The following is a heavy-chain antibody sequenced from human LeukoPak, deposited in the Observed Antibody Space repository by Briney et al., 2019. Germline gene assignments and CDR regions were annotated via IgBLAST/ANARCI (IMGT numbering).Heavy chain of an antibody. CDR1: GYTFTGYY. Sequence: GASVKVSCKASGYTFTGYYMHWVRRAPGQGLEWMGWINPNSGGTNYAQKFQGWVTMTRDTSISTAYMELSRLRSDDTAVYYCARGRIGFFGDYYGMDVWGQGTTVTVSS. D-gene: IGHD3-3*02. J-gene: IGHJ6*02. CDR3: ARGRIGFFGDYYGMDV. CDR2: INPNSGGT. V-gene: IGHV1-2*04.